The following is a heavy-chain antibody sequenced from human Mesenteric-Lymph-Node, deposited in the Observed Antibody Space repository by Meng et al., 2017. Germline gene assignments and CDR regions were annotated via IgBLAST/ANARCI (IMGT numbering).Heavy chain of an antibody. Sequence: GESLKISCAASGFTFSNSWMSWVRQAPGQGLEWVAIINEDGSEKYYLDSVKGRFTISRDDSKNTLYLQMNILRPEDSALYYCSRIGYGYDFGGGFDPWGQGTLVTVSS. CDR1: GFTFSNSW. CDR2: INEDGSEK. D-gene: IGHD5-12*01. CDR3: SRIGYGYDFGGGFDP. J-gene: IGHJ5*02. V-gene: IGHV3-7*01.